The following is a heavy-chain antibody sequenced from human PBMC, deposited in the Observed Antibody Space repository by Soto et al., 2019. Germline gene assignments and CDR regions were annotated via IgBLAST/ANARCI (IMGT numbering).Heavy chain of an antibody. CDR3: ARSRRELYSSGYYPDY. Sequence: QVQLQESGPGLLKPSQTLSLTCTVSGGSISSGGYYWSWIRQHPGKGLEWIGYIYYSGSTYYNPSRKSRVTISVDTSKNQFSLKLSSVTAADTAVYYCARSRRELYSSGYYPDYWGQGTLVTVSS. J-gene: IGHJ4*02. CDR2: IYYSGST. D-gene: IGHD3-22*01. V-gene: IGHV4-31*03. CDR1: GGSISSGGYY.